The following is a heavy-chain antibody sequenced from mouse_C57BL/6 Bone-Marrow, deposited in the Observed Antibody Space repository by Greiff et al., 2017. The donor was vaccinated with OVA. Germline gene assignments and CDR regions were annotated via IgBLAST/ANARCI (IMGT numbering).Heavy chain of an antibody. V-gene: IGHV5-6*02. J-gene: IGHJ1*03. D-gene: IGHD2-10*01. CDR1: GFTFSSYG. Sequence: DVKLVESGGDLVKPGGSLKLSCAASGFTFSSYGMSWVRQTPDKRLEWVATISSGGSYTYYPDSVKGRFTISRDNAKNTLYLQMSSLKSEDTAMYYCARRPLLPWYFDVWGTGTTVTVSS. CDR3: ARRPLLPWYFDV. CDR2: ISSGGSYT.